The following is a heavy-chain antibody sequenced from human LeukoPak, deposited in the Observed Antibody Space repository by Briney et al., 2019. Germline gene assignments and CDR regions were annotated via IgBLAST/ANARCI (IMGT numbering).Heavy chain of an antibody. CDR2: ISAYNGNT. CDR1: GYTFTDHY. V-gene: IGHV1-18*04. J-gene: IGHJ6*02. D-gene: IGHD6-13*01. Sequence: ASVNVSCKASGYTFTDHYLHWVRQAPGQGLEWMGWISAYNGNTNYAQKLQGRVTMTTDTSTSTAYMELRSLRSDDTAVYYCARPGSSSRYYYYYYGLDVWGQGTTVTVSS. CDR3: ARPGSSSRYYYYYYGLDV.